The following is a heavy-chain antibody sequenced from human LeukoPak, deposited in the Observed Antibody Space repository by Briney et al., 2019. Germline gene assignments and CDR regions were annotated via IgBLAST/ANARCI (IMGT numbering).Heavy chain of an antibody. Sequence: ASVKVSCKASRYTFTGYYMHWVRQAPGQGLEWMGWINPNSGGTNYAQKFQGRVTMTRDTSISTAYMELSRLRSDDTAVYYCAKDTYYYDSSGYYFDYWGQGTLVTVSS. CDR2: INPNSGGT. CDR3: AKDTYYYDSSGYYFDY. J-gene: IGHJ4*02. CDR1: RYTFTGYY. D-gene: IGHD3-22*01. V-gene: IGHV1-2*02.